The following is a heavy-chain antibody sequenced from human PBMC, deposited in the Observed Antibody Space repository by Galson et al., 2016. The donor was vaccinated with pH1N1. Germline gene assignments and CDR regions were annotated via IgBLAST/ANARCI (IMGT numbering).Heavy chain of an antibody. CDR3: VRADGDNDNDAFDI. D-gene: IGHD4-17*01. CDR2: IYHSGST. J-gene: IGHJ3*02. V-gene: IGHV4-30-2*01. Sequence: LSLTCAVSGGSISSGGYSWTWIRQLPGEGLEWIGYIYHSGSTYYSPSLRSRVTISIDKSKNQFSLKLTSVTAAATAVYYCVRADGDNDNDAFDIWGQGTMVTVSS. CDR1: GGSISSGGYS.